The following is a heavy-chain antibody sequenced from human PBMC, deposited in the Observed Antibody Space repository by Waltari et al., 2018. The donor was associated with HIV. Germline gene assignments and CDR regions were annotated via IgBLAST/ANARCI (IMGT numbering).Heavy chain of an antibody. CDR3: ARDREGIVVVTAVFDY. CDR2: INPNSGGT. V-gene: IGHV1-2*02. CDR1: TGYY. Sequence: TGYYMHWVRQAPGQGLEWMGWINPNSGGTNYAQKFQGRVTMTRDTSISTAYMELSRLRSDDTAVYYCARDREGIVVVTAVFDYWGQGTLVTVSS. D-gene: IGHD2-21*02. J-gene: IGHJ4*02.